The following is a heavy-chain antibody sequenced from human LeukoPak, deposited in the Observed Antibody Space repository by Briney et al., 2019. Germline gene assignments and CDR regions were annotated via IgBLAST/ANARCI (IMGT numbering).Heavy chain of an antibody. J-gene: IGHJ4*02. CDR1: GFTFSNYA. Sequence: GGSLRLSCAASGFTFSNYALSWVRQAPGEGLEWVSAISASGTSTYYADSVKGRFTISKDNSKNTLYLQMNSLRADDTAVYYCAKDRTVFRGITYYFDYWGQGTLVTVSS. CDR3: AKDRTVFRGITYYFDY. CDR2: ISASGTST. V-gene: IGHV3-23*01. D-gene: IGHD3-10*01.